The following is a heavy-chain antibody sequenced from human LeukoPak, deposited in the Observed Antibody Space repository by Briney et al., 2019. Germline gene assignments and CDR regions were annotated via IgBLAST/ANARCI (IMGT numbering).Heavy chain of an antibody. V-gene: IGHV4-34*01. J-gene: IGHJ4*02. CDR1: GGSFSGYY. D-gene: IGHD2-2*01. CDR3: AREVGYCSSTSCYVRFDY. Sequence: SETLSLTCAVYGGSFSGYYWGWIRQPPGKGLEWIGEINHSGSTNYNPSLKSRVTISVDTSKNQFSLKLSSVTAADTAVYYCAREVGYCSSTSCYVRFDYWGQGTLVTVSS. CDR2: INHSGST.